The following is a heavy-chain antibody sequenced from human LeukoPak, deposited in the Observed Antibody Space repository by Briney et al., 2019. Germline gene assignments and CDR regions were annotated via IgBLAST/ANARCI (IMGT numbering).Heavy chain of an antibody. CDR2: VYYTGHT. D-gene: IGHD3-9*01. Sequence: KASETLSLTCIVSGGSINSDYWTWSRERPEKRLEWIAYVYYTGHTYYNPSLKTRVTISVDTSKNHFSQKLPSVTAPDTAIYYCTIWGFGTLTGQGLDYWGRGALVTVSS. J-gene: IGHJ4*02. CDR1: GGSINSDY. CDR3: TIWGFGTLTGQGLDY. V-gene: IGHV4-59*01.